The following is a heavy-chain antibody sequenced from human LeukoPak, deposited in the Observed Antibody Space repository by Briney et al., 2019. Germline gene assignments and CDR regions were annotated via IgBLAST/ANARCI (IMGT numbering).Heavy chain of an antibody. CDR1: GFTFSSYE. CDR2: ISSSGSTI. D-gene: IGHD3-10*02. Sequence: GGSLRLSCAASGFTFSSYEMNWVRQAPGKGLEWVSYISSSGSTIYYADSVKGRFTISRDNAKNSLYLQMNSLRAEDTAVYCCAELGITMIGGVWGKGTAVTISS. J-gene: IGHJ6*04. CDR3: AELGITMIGGV. V-gene: IGHV3-48*03.